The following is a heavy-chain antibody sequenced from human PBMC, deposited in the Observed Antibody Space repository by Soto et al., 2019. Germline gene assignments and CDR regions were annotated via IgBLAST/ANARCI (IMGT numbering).Heavy chain of an antibody. Sequence: EVQLVESGGGLVQPGGSLRLSCSASGFTFSSYAMHWVRQAPGKGLEYVSAISSNGGSTYYADSVKGRFTISRDNSKNTLYLRMSSLRAEDTAVYYCVKALRYFDWLPDFDYWGQGTLVTVSS. V-gene: IGHV3-64D*06. J-gene: IGHJ4*02. CDR3: VKALRYFDWLPDFDY. D-gene: IGHD3-9*01. CDR1: GFTFSSYA. CDR2: ISSNGGST.